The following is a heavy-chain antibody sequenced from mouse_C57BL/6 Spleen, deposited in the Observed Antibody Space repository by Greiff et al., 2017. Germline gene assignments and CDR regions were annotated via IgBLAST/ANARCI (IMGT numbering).Heavy chain of an antibody. CDR3: ARGDYDYDGYFDV. D-gene: IGHD2-4*01. J-gene: IGHJ1*03. Sequence: EVKLMESGPGLVKPSQSLSLTCSVTGYSITSGYYWNWIRQFPGNKLEWMGYISYDGSNNYNPSLKNRISITRDTSKNQFFLKLNSVTTEDTATYYCARGDYDYDGYFDVWGTGTTVTVSS. CDR1: GYSITSGYY. V-gene: IGHV3-6*01. CDR2: ISYDGSN.